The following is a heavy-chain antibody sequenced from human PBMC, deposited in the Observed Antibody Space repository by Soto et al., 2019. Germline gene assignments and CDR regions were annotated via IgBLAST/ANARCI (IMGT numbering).Heavy chain of an antibody. Sequence: QVQLVESGGGVVQPGRSLRLSCAASGFTFSSYGMHWVRQAPGEGLEWVAVIWFDGSNKFHADSVKGRFTISRDNSKNTLYLQMNSLRVGDTTVYYWAREYGSGGSSFWGFDLWGRGTLVTVSS. CDR3: AREYGSGGSSFWGFDL. V-gene: IGHV3-33*01. D-gene: IGHD2-15*01. CDR2: IWFDGSNK. CDR1: GFTFSSYG. J-gene: IGHJ2*01.